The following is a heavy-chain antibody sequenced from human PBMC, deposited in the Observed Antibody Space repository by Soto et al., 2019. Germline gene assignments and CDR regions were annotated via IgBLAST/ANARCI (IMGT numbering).Heavy chain of an antibody. CDR1: GGSFSGYY. V-gene: IGHV4-34*01. J-gene: IGHJ4*02. CDR2: INHSGST. Sequence: SETLSLTCAVYGGSFSGYYWSWIRQPPGKGLEWIGEINHSGSTNYNPSLKSRVTISVDTSKNQFSLKLSSVTAADTAVYYCARRGNYGDLLFDYWGQGTLVTVSS. CDR3: ARRGNYGDLLFDY. D-gene: IGHD4-17*01.